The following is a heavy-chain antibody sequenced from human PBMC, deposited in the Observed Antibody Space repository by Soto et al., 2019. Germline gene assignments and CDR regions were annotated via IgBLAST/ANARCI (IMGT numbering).Heavy chain of an antibody. J-gene: IGHJ4*02. Sequence: EVQLVESGGVVVQPGGSLRLSCAASGFTFHDYTMHWLRQAPGKGLEWVSLISWDGGNKKYADSVKGRFTISRDNSKNSLYLQMNSLRTEDTALYYCVKDVNWGFDYWGQGALVTVSS. CDR2: ISWDGGNK. CDR1: GFTFHDYT. V-gene: IGHV3-43*01. CDR3: VKDVNWGFDY. D-gene: IGHD7-27*01.